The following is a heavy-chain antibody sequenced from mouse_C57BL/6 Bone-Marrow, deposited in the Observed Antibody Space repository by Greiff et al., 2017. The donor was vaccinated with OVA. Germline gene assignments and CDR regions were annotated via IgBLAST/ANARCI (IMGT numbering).Heavy chain of an antibody. CDR3: AKGGRGDY. CDR2: ISSGSSTI. J-gene: IGHJ2*01. V-gene: IGHV5-17*01. Sequence: EVKVVASWGGLVKPGGSLKLSCAASGFTFSDYGMNWVRQAPEKGLEWVAYISSGSSTISYADTVKGRFTISRDNAKNTLFLQMTSRRCEDTAMYYCAKGGRGDYWGQGTTLTVSS. CDR1: GFTFSDYG.